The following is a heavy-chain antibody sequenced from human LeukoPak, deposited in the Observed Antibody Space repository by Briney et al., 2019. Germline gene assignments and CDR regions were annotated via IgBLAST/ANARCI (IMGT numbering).Heavy chain of an antibody. CDR3: ARDGIVVVPAARPYYYGMDV. V-gene: IGHV4-34*01. Sequence: SETLSLTCAVYGGSFSGYYWSWIRQPPGKGLEWIGEINHSGSTNYNPSLKSRVTISVDTSKNQFSLKLSSVTAADTAVYYCARDGIVVVPAARPYYYGMDVWGKGTTVTVSS. CDR2: INHSGST. CDR1: GGSFSGYY. D-gene: IGHD2-2*01. J-gene: IGHJ6*04.